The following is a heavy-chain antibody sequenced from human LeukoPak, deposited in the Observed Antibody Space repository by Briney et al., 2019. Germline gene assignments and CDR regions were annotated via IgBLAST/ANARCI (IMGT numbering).Heavy chain of an antibody. CDR2: ISSTSNTI. J-gene: IGHJ4*02. Sequence: PGGSLRLSCAASGFTFSSYSMSWVRQAPGWGLEWVSYISSTSNTIYYADSVKGRFTISRDNAKNSLYLQMNSLRAEDTAIYYCAREGMVATFDYWGQGTLVTVSS. D-gene: IGHD5-12*01. CDR1: GFTFSSYS. CDR3: AREGMVATFDY. V-gene: IGHV3-48*01.